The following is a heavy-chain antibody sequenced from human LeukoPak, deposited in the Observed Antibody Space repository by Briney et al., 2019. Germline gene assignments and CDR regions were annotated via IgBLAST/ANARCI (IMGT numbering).Heavy chain of an antibody. CDR3: ARGYFREDFDY. Sequence: SSETLSLTCTVSGGSISSSSYYWGWIRQPPGKGLEWIGSFYYSGSTYYKPSLKSRVTMSVDTSKNQFSLKLSSVTAADTAVYYCARGYFREDFDYWGQGTLVSVSS. CDR1: GGSISSSSYY. D-gene: IGHD2/OR15-2a*01. V-gene: IGHV4-39*07. CDR2: FYYSGST. J-gene: IGHJ4*02.